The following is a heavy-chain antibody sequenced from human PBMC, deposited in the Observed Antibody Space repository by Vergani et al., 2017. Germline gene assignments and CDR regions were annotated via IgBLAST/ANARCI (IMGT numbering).Heavy chain of an antibody. Sequence: QVQLQESGPGLVKPSQTLSLTCTVSGGSISSGSYYWSWIRQPAGKGLEWIVRIYTSGSTNYNPSLKSRVPISVDTSKNQFSLKLSSVTAADTAVYYCARSRRTTPGIAAAGLFDYWGQGTLVTVSS. CDR1: GGSISSGSYY. CDR3: ARSRRTTPGIAAAGLFDY. J-gene: IGHJ4*02. D-gene: IGHD6-13*01. CDR2: IYTSGST. V-gene: IGHV4-61*02.